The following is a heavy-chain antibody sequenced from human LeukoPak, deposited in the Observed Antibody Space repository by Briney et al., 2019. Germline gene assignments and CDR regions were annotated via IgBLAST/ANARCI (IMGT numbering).Heavy chain of an antibody. CDR2: ISAYNGNT. V-gene: IGHV1-18*01. CDR1: GYTFTSYG. Sequence: VSVKVSFKASGYTFTSYGISWVRQAPGQGLEWMGWISAYNGNTNYAQKLQGRVTMTTDTSTSTAYMDLRSLRSDDTAVYYCARGGIRTGAPWSGNSVPFDYWGQGTLVTVSS. CDR3: ARGGIRTGAPWSGNSVPFDY. D-gene: IGHD4-23*01. J-gene: IGHJ4*02.